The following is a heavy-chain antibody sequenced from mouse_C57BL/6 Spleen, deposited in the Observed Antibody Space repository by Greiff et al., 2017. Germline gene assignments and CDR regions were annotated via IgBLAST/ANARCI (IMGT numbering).Heavy chain of an antibody. CDR2: ISSGSSTI. Sequence: EVKVVESGGGLVKPGGSLKLSCAASGFTFSDYGMHWVRQAPEKGLEWVAYISSGSSTIYYADTVKGRFTISRDNAKNTLFLQMTSLRSEDTAMYYCARPGDSYFDYWGQGTTLTVSS. CDR1: GFTFSDYG. CDR3: ARPGDSYFDY. J-gene: IGHJ2*01. V-gene: IGHV5-17*01.